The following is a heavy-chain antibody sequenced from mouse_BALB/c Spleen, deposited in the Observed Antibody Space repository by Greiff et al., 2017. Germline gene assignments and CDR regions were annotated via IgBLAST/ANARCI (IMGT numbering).Heavy chain of an antibody. V-gene: IGHV1-54*01. CDR1: GYAFTNYL. Sequence: QVQLQQSGAELVRPGTSVKVSCKASGYAFTNYLIQWVKQRPGQGLEWIGVINPGSGGTNYNEKFKGKATLTADKSSSTAYMQLSSLTSDDSAVYFCARTDDGNYRYYAMDYWGQGTSVTVSS. D-gene: IGHD2-1*01. CDR2: INPGSGGT. J-gene: IGHJ4*01. CDR3: ARTDDGNYRYYAMDY.